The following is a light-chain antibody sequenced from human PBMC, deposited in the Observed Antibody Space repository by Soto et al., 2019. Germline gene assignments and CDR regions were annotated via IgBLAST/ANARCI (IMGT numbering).Light chain of an antibody. CDR2: DVS. V-gene: IGLV2-14*01. CDR3: SSYTSSSTLGV. J-gene: IGLJ1*01. Sequence: QSALTQPASVSGSPGQSITISCTGTSSDVGGYNYVSWYQQHPGKAPKLMIYDVSNRPSGVSNRFCGSKSGNTASLTISGLQAEDEADYYCSSYTSSSTLGVFGTGTKLTVL. CDR1: SSDVGGYNY.